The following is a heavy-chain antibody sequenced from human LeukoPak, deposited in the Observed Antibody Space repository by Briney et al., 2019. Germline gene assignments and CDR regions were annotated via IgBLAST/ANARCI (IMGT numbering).Heavy chain of an antibody. D-gene: IGHD3-10*01. CDR1: GGSISSYY. CDR3: ARAAMSYGSGPHSGRTSFEGFDY. J-gene: IGHJ4*02. CDR2: IYYSGST. Sequence: SETLSPTCTVSGGSISSYYWSWIRQPPGKGLEWIGYIYYSGSTNYNPSLKSRVTISVDTSKNQFSLKLSSVTAADTAVYYCARAAMSYGSGPHSGRTSFEGFDYWGQGTLVTVSS. V-gene: IGHV4-59*01.